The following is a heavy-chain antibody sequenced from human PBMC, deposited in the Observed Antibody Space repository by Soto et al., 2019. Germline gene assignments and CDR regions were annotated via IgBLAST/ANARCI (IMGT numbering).Heavy chain of an antibody. CDR1: GFTFSSYW. D-gene: IGHD2-8*01. CDR2: INPGGSIT. V-gene: IGHV3-74*01. J-gene: IGHJ4*02. Sequence: EEQLVESGGGLVQPGGSLRLSCAAPGFTFSSYWMHWVRQAPGKGLVWVSRINPGGSITAYADSVKGRFTISRDNAKNTLYLQMNSLRGDDTAVYYCARVPTGKYGVWNYWGQGTLVTVSS. CDR3: ARVPTGKYGVWNY.